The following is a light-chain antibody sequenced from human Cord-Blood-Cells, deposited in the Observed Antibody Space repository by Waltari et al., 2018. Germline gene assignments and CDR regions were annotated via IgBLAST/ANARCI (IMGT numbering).Light chain of an antibody. J-gene: IGKJ3*01. Sequence: DIQMTQSPSPLSASVGDRVTITCPASQSISSYLNWYQQKPGTAPKLLICAVSSVQSGVPSRCSGSGSGTDFTLTISSQQPEDFATYYCQHSYSTPFTFGPGTKVDIK. CDR1: QSISSY. CDR3: QHSYSTPFT. V-gene: IGKV1-39*01. CDR2: AVS.